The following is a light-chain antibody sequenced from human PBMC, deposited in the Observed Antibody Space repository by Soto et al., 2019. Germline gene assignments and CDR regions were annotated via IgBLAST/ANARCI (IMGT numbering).Light chain of an antibody. CDR3: QQYNSYPNT. CDR1: QSVSSW. Sequence: DIQMTQSPSSLSGSVVDGFTITFLASQSVSSWLAWYQQKPGKAPKLLIYDASHLESGVPSTFGGSGSGTEFTLTISSLQPDDVATYFCQQYNSYPNTFGQGTRLEIK. V-gene: IGKV1-5*01. CDR2: DAS. J-gene: IGKJ5*01.